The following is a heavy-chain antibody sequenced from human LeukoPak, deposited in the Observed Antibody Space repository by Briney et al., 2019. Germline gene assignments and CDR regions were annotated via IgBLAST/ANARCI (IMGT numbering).Heavy chain of an antibody. J-gene: IGHJ4*02. CDR1: GGSFSGYY. V-gene: IGHV4-34*01. D-gene: IGHD3-16*02. Sequence: SETLSLTCAVYGGSFSGYYWSWIRQPPGKGLEWIGEINHSGSTNYNPSLKSRVTISVDTSKNQFSLKLSSVTAADTAVYYCARGVSRSQGFDYWGQGTLVTVSS. CDR2: INHSGST. CDR3: ARGVSRSQGFDY.